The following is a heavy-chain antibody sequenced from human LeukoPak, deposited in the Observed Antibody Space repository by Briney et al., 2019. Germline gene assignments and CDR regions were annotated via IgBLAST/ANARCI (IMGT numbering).Heavy chain of an antibody. D-gene: IGHD3-16*02. CDR2: INHSGST. V-gene: IGHV4-34*01. CDR1: GGSFSGYY. CDR3: ARVNSIMITFGGVIANAFDI. Sequence: SETLSLTCAVYGGSFSGYYWSWIRQPPGKGLEWIGEINHSGSTYYNPSLKSRVTISVGTSKNQFSLKLSSVTAADTAVYYCARVNSIMITFGGVIANAFDIWGQGTMVTVSS. J-gene: IGHJ3*02.